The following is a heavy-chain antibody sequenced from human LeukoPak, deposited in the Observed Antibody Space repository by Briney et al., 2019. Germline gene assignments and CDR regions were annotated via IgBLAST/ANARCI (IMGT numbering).Heavy chain of an antibody. CDR3: AGKWPLDY. D-gene: IGHD5-12*01. CDR1: GFTFSSYE. CDR2: ISSSGSTI. Sequence: PGGSLTLSCVVSGFTFSSYEMNWVRQAPGKGLEWVSYISSSGSTIYYADSVKGRFTISRDNAKNTVYLQMNSLRAEDTAVYYCAGKWPLDYWGQGTLVTVSS. J-gene: IGHJ4*02. V-gene: IGHV3-48*03.